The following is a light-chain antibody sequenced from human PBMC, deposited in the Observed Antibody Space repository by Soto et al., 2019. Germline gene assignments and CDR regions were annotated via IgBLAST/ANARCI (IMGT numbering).Light chain of an antibody. V-gene: IGLV2-14*01. Sequence: QSVLTQPASVSGSPGQSITISCTGTSSDVGGYNYVSWYQQHPGKAPKLMIYEVSNRPSGVSNRFSGSKSGNTASLTISWLQAEDEADYYCSSYTSSSTLCVFGTGTKLTVL. CDR2: EVS. CDR3: SSYTSSSTLCV. J-gene: IGLJ1*01. CDR1: SSDVGGYNY.